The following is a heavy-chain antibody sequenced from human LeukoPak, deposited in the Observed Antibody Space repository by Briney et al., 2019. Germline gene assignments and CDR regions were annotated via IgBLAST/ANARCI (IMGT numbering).Heavy chain of an antibody. CDR1: GGSISSSNW. J-gene: IGHJ4*02. Sequence: PSETLSLTCTVSGGSISSSNWWSWVRQPPGKGLEWIGEIYHSGSTNYNPSLKSRVTISVDKSKNQFSLKLSSVTAADTAVYYCATRDYGSGSYYFDYWGQGTLVTVSS. V-gene: IGHV4-4*02. CDR2: IYHSGST. CDR3: ATRDYGSGSYYFDY. D-gene: IGHD3-10*01.